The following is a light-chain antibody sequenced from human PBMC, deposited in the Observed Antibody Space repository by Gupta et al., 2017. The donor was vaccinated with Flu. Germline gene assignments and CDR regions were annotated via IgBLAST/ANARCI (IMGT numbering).Light chain of an antibody. V-gene: IGKV3-20*01. CDR2: GAS. J-gene: IGKJ2*01. Sequence: GTLSLSPGARATLSCRASQSVNNNLLTGYQQKPGQAPRLLIYGASSRATGIPDRFSGSGSGTXVTITIXRLEPEDVAVYYSQQYGISVYTFGXGTKLQIK. CDR3: QQYGISVYT. CDR1: QSVNNNL.